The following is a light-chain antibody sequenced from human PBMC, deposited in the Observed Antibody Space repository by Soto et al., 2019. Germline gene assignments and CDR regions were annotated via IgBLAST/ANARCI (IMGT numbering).Light chain of an antibody. CDR2: GAS. CDR3: QQYDISPRGYT. CDR1: QSVRSSY. Sequence: EIVLTQSPGTLSLSPGERATLSCRASQSVRSSYLAWYQQKPGQAPRLLIYGASSRATGIPDRFSGSGSGTDFTLTISRLEPEDFAVYYCQQYDISPRGYTFGQGTKLEIK. J-gene: IGKJ2*01. V-gene: IGKV3-20*01.